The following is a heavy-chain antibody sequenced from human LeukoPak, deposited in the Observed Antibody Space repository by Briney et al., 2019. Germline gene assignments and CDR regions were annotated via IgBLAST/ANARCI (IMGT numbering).Heavy chain of an antibody. J-gene: IGHJ4*02. CDR1: GFTFDDYA. V-gene: IGHV3-9*01. D-gene: IGHD3-22*01. Sequence: GRSLRLSCAASGFTFDDYAMHWVRQAPGKGLEWVSGISWNSGSIGYADSVKGRFTISRDNAKNSLYLQMNSLRAEDTALYYCAKDIGYYYDSSGPRGSRFDYWGQGTLVTVSS. CDR3: AKDIGYYYDSSGPRGSRFDY. CDR2: ISWNSGSI.